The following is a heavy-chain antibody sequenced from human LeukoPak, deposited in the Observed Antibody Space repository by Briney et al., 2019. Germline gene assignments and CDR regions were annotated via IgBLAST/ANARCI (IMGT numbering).Heavy chain of an antibody. CDR3: ARDGNTGTTGRLDI. J-gene: IGHJ3*02. D-gene: IGHD4-11*01. CDR1: GGSISSYY. CDR2: IYYSGST. V-gene: IGHV4-59*12. Sequence: SETLSLTCTVSGGSISSYYWSWIRQPPGKGLEWIGYIYYSGSTNYNPSLKSRVTISVDTSKNQFSLKLSSVTAADTAVYYCARDGNTGTTGRLDIWGQGTMVTVSS.